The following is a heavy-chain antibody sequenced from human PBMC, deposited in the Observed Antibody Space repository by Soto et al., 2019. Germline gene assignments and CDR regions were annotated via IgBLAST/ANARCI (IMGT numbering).Heavy chain of an antibody. D-gene: IGHD6-13*01. V-gene: IGHV3-30-3*01. CDR1: GFTFSSYA. CDR2: ISYDASNK. J-gene: IGHJ4*02. CDR3: ARGYSSSSAAFDY. Sequence: GGSLRLSCGASGFTFSSYAIHWVRQAPGKGLEWVAIISYDASNKYYTDSVKGRFTISRDNSKNTLYLQMNSLRTEDTAVYFCARGYSSSSAAFDYWGQGAQVTVS.